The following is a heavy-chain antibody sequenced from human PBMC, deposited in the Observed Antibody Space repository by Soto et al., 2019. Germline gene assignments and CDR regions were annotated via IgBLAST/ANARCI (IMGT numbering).Heavy chain of an antibody. D-gene: IGHD6-13*01. Sequence: QVQLVESGGGVVQPGGSLRLSCAASGFTFSGYGMHWVRQSPGEGLELVAILANNGSYQYYAESVKGRFTISRDNSKHTRYLQMDSLRLEDTAVYYCSGSIGGSSYDPHNYWGQGTLVTVSS. CDR1: GFTFSGYG. J-gene: IGHJ4*02. CDR3: SGSIGGSSYDPHNY. CDR2: LANNGSYQ. V-gene: IGHV3-30*03.